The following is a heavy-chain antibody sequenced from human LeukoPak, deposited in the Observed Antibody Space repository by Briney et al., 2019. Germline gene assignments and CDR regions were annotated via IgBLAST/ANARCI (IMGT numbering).Heavy chain of an antibody. V-gene: IGHV3-66*01. CDR2: IYSGGST. J-gene: IGHJ4*02. CDR3: ARRAPSHDFDD. CDR1: GFTVSSNY. Sequence: GGSLRLSCAASGFTVSSNYMSWVRQAPGKGLEWVSVIYSGGSTYYADSVKGRFTISKDNAKNSLYLQMNSLRVEDTALYYCARRAPSHDFDDWGQGTLVTVSS.